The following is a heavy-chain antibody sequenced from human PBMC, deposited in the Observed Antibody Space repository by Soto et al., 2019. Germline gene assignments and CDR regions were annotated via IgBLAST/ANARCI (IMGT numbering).Heavy chain of an antibody. Sequence: QVQLVESGGGVVQPGRSLRLSCAASGFTFSSYGMHWVRQAPGKGLEWVAVISYDGSNKYYADSVKGRFTISRDNSKKTLYLQMNSLRAEDTAVYYCATAPAIVLLPAAMGGDYWGQGTLVTVSS. D-gene: IGHD2-2*01. CDR1: GFTFSSYG. CDR3: ATAPAIVLLPAAMGGDY. CDR2: ISYDGSNK. J-gene: IGHJ4*02. V-gene: IGHV3-30*03.